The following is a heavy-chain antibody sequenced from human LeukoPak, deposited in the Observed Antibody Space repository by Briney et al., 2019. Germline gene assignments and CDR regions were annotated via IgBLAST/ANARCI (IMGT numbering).Heavy chain of an antibody. D-gene: IGHD1-1*01. Sequence: GGSLRLSCAASGFTFSTYSMNWVRQAPGKGLEWVSYISSSSSTIYYADSVKGRFTISRDNAQNSLYLQMNSLRAEDTAVYYCARGYDFDAFDIWGQGTMVTVSS. CDR1: GFTFSTYS. CDR3: ARGYDFDAFDI. CDR2: ISSSSSTI. V-gene: IGHV3-48*01. J-gene: IGHJ3*02.